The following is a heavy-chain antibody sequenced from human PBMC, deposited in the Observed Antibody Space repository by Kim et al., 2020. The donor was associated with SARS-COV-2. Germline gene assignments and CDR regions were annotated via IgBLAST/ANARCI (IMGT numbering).Heavy chain of an antibody. V-gene: IGHV4-59*01. CDR3: ARGVVGAFDI. CDR1: GGSISSYY. D-gene: IGHD2-15*01. CDR2: IYYSGST. J-gene: IGHJ3*02. Sequence: SETLSLTCTVSGGSISSYYWSWIRQPPGKGLEWIGYIYYSGSTNYNPSLKSRVTISVDTSKNQCSLKLSSVTAADTAVYYCARGVVGAFDIWGQGTMVTVSS.